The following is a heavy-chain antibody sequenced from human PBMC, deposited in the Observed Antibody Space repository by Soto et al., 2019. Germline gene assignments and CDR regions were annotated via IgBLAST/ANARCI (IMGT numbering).Heavy chain of an antibody. J-gene: IGHJ4*02. D-gene: IGHD3-16*01. CDR1: GGTFSSYS. CDR2: IIPIFGTA. CDR3: VGGCWRRPRGIDY. V-gene: IGHV1-69*01. Sequence: QVQLVQSGAEVKKPGSSVKVSCKASGGTFSSYSINWVRQAPGQGLEWMGEIIPIFGTANYAQKFQGRVTITADEFTGTGFLGLRRLVSGGTGGDYCVGGCWRRPRGIDYWGQGTLVTVSS.